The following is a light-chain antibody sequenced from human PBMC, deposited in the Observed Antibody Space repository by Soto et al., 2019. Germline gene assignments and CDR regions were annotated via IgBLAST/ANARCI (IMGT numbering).Light chain of an antibody. Sequence: EVVMTQSPDTLSVSPGETATLSCRASQSVSRNLAWYQQKPGQAPRLLIYAASTRATGVPVRFRGSGSGTVFSLTISGLQSEDFALYFCQQFDKWPGTFGQGTKVEIK. CDR3: QQFDKWPGT. V-gene: IGKV3-15*01. CDR2: AAS. J-gene: IGKJ1*01. CDR1: QSVSRN.